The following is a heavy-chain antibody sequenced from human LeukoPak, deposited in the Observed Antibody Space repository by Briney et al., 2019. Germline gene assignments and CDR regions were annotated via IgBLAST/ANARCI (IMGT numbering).Heavy chain of an antibody. J-gene: IGHJ4*02. CDR3: HRGSSGYLYYFDY. V-gene: IGHV3-9*01. CDR1: GFTFDDYA. Sequence: GGSLRLSCAASGFTFDDYAMHWVRQAPGKGLEWVSGISWNSGSIGYADSVKGRFTISRDNAKNSLYLQMNSLRAEDTALYYCHRGSSGYLYYFDYWGQGTLVTVSS. D-gene: IGHD3-22*01. CDR2: ISWNSGSI.